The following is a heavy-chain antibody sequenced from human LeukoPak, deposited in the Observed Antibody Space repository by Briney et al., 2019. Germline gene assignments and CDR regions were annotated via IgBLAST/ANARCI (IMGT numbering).Heavy chain of an antibody. J-gene: IGHJ4*02. CDR1: GFTFSSYA. Sequence: GGSLRLSCAASGFTFSSYAMSWVRQAPGKGLEWVSAISGSGGSTYYADSVKGRFTISRDNSKNTLYLQMNSLRAEDTAVYYCAKGPRLGDSSGYTALDYWGQGTLVTVSS. D-gene: IGHD3-22*01. CDR3: AKGPRLGDSSGYTALDY. CDR2: ISGSGGST. V-gene: IGHV3-23*01.